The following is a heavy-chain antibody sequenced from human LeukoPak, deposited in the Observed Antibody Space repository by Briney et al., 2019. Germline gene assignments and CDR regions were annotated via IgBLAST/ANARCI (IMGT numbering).Heavy chain of an antibody. V-gene: IGHV3-30*02. J-gene: IGHJ4*02. D-gene: IGHD3-10*01. CDR1: GFTFSSYW. CDR3: VQGTRRGAITMVRGVVGKSFYFDS. Sequence: PGGSLRLSCAASGFTFSSYWMSWVRQAPGKGLEWVAFIPYDGTNKYHADSVKGRFTISRDNSKNTLYLQMNSLRAEDTAVYYCVQGTRRGAITMVRGVVGKSFYFDSWGQGTLVTVSS. CDR2: IPYDGTNK.